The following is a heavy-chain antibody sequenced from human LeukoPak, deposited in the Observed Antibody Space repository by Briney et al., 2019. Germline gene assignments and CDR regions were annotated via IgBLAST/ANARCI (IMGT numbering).Heavy chain of an antibody. CDR2: ISSSSSTI. V-gene: IGHV3-48*01. CDR1: GFTFSSYS. CDR3: ARVAATKGMDV. Sequence: GGSLRLSCAASGFTFSSYSMNWVRQAPGKGLEWVSYISSSSSTIYYADSVKGRFTISRDNAKNSLYLQMNSLRAEDTAVYYCARVAATKGMDVRGQGTTVTVSS. J-gene: IGHJ6*02. D-gene: IGHD6-25*01.